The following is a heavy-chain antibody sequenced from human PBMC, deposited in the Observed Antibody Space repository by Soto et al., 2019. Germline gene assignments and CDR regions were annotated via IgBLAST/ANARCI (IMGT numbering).Heavy chain of an antibody. D-gene: IGHD6-19*01. J-gene: IGHJ6*02. CDR1: GGTFSSYA. CDR3: ARLNVEWLVIDSNYYYYGMDV. Sequence: QVQLVQSGAEVKKPGSSVKVSCKASGGTFSSYAISWVRQAPGQGLEWMGGIIPIFGTANYAQKFQGRVTITADESTSTAYMELSSLRSEDTAVYYCARLNVEWLVIDSNYYYYGMDVWGQGTTVTVSS. V-gene: IGHV1-69*01. CDR2: IIPIFGTA.